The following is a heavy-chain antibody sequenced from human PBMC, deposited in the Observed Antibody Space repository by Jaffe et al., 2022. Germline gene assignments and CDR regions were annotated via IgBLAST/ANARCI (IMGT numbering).Heavy chain of an antibody. J-gene: IGHJ3*02. CDR1: GFTFSSYA. CDR2: ISGSGGST. V-gene: IGHV3-23*01. Sequence: EVQLLESGGGLVQPGGSLRLSCAASGFTFSSYAMSWVRQAPGKGLEWVSAISGSGGSTYYADSVKGRFTISRDNSKNTLYLQMNSLRAEDTAVYYCAKDAYIRFLEWLPSLAFDIWGQGTMVTVSS. D-gene: IGHD3-3*01. CDR3: AKDAYIRFLEWLPSLAFDI.